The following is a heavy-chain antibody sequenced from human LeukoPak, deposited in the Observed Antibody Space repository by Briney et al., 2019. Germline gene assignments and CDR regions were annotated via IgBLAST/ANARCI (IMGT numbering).Heavy chain of an antibody. Sequence: PGGSLRLSCAASGFTVSSYSMNWVRQAPGKGLEGVSSISSSSSYIYYADSVKGRFTISRDNAKNSLSPQMTSPRAEDTAVYYCASESDFDSWGPGNLVTVSP. CDR2: ISSSSSYI. J-gene: IGHJ4*02. V-gene: IGHV3-21*01. CDR1: GFTVSSYS. CDR3: ASESDFDS.